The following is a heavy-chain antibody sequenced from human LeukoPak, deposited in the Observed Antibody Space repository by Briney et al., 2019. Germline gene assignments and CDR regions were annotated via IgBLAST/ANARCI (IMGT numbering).Heavy chain of an antibody. CDR2: ISGSGGST. J-gene: IGHJ4*02. CDR1: GFTFSSYA. V-gene: IGHV3-23*01. Sequence: GGSLRLSCAASGFTFSSYAMSWVRQAPGKGLEWVPAISGSGGSTYYADSVKGRFTISRDNSKNTPYLQMNSLRAEDTAVYYCAKAQELGNYEFFLFDYWGLGTLVTVSS. D-gene: IGHD3/OR15-3a*01. CDR3: AKAQELGNYEFFLFDY.